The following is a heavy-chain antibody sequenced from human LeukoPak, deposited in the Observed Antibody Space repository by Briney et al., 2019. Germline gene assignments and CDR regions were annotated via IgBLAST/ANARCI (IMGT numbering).Heavy chain of an antibody. V-gene: IGHV3-23*01. CDR1: GFIFSDYG. D-gene: IGHD5-12*01. J-gene: IGHJ4*02. CDR2: IGGRGGST. CDR3: VRDGSGYAMWD. Sequence: LTGGSLRLSCAASGFIFSDYGMSWVRQAPGKGLEWVSTIGGRGGSTYYADSVKGRFTISRDNSKNTLYLQMNSLRAEDTAVYYCVRDGSGYAMWDWGQGTLVTVSS.